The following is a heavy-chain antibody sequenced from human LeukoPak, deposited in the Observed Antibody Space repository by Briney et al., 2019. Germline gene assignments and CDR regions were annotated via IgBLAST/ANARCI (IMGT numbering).Heavy chain of an antibody. V-gene: IGHV4-34*01. J-gene: IGHJ3*02. D-gene: IGHD6-6*01. CDR1: GGYFSGYY. Sequence: SETLSLTCAVYGGYFSGYYWSWIRQPPGKGLEWIGEINHSGSTNYNPSLKSRVTISVDTSKNQFSLKLSSVTAADTAVYYCARGARLRAARGCAFDIWGQGTMVTVSS. CDR2: INHSGST. CDR3: ARGARLRAARGCAFDI.